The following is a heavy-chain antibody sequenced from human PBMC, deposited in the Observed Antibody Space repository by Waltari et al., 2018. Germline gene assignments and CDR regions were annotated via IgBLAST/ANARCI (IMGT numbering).Heavy chain of an antibody. J-gene: IGHJ4*02. V-gene: IGHV3-7*01. CDR2: INEDESEK. CDR3: ARANWGALDY. CDR1: GFTFSSYW. Sequence: EVRLVESGGGLVQPGGSLSLSCVGSGFTFSSYWMRWVRQTPGKGLEWVANINEDESEKYYVDSVKGRFTISRDNAKNSLVLQMDSLRGEDTAVYYCARANWGALDYWGQGALVIVSS. D-gene: IGHD7-27*01.